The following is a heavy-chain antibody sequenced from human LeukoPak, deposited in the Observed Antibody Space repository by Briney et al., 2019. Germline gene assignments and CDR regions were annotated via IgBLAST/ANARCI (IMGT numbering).Heavy chain of an antibody. D-gene: IGHD5-24*01. CDR3: ARHIGRDGFGPTFDY. Sequence: KTSETLSLTCTVSGGSISSSSYYWGWIRQPPGKGLEWIESFCYSGSTYHNPSLKSRVTISVDTSKNQFSLKLSSVTAADTAVYYCARHIGRDGFGPTFDYWGQGTLVTVSS. V-gene: IGHV4-39*01. J-gene: IGHJ4*02. CDR2: FCYSGST. CDR1: GGSISSSSYY.